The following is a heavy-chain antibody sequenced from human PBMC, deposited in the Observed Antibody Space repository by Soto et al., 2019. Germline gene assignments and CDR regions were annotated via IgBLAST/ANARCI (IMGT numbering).Heavy chain of an antibody. CDR1: GYTFTSYY. V-gene: IGHV1-46*01. Sequence: ASVKVACKASGYTFTSYYMHWVRQAPGQGLEWMGIINPSGGSTSYAQKFQGRVTMTRDTSTSTVYMELSSLRPEDTAVYYCARDGYVDTAMVTLDYWGQGTLVTVSS. J-gene: IGHJ4*02. D-gene: IGHD5-18*01. CDR2: INPSGGST. CDR3: ARDGYVDTAMVTLDY.